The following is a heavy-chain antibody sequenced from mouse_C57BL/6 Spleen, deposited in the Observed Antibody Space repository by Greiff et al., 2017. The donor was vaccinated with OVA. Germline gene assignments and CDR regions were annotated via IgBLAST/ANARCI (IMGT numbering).Heavy chain of an antibody. CDR2: IYPGSGST. D-gene: IGHD2-1*01. CDR3: AREGGNYGGLFAY. Sequence: VQLQQPGAELVKPGASVKMSCKASGYTFTSYWITWVKQRPGQGLEWIGDIYPGSGSTNDNEKFKSKATLTVDTSSSTAYMQLSSLTSEDSAVYYCAREGGNYGGLFAYWGQGTLVTVSA. V-gene: IGHV1-55*01. CDR1: GYTFTSYW. J-gene: IGHJ3*01.